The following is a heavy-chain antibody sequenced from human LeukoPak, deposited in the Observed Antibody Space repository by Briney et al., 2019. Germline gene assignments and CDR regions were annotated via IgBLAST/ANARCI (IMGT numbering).Heavy chain of an antibody. CDR2: IKQDGGEK. D-gene: IGHD3-16*02. J-gene: IGHJ3*02. V-gene: IGHV3-7*01. CDR3: ARGRGGYHDAFDI. CDR1: GITFSRYW. Sequence: GGSLRLSCVDSGITFSRYWMSWVRQAPGKGLEWVANIKQDGGEKYYVDSVKGRFTISRDNAKNSLYLQMNSLRDEDTAVYYCARGRGGYHDAFDIWGQGTMVTVSS.